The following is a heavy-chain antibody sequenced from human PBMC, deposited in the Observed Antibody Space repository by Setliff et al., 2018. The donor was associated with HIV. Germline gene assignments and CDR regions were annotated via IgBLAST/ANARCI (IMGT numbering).Heavy chain of an antibody. CDR2: IKSKTDGGTT. CDR3: TTEDPWLRFGH. V-gene: IGHV3-15*01. Sequence: GGSLRLSCAAFGFTFSRDWMHWVRQAPGKGLEWVGHIKSKTDGGTTDYAAPVKGRFTISRDDSKTTLYLQMNSLKTEDTAVYYCTTEDPWLRFGHWGQGTLVTVSS. CDR1: GFTFSRDW. J-gene: IGHJ5*02. D-gene: IGHD5-12*01.